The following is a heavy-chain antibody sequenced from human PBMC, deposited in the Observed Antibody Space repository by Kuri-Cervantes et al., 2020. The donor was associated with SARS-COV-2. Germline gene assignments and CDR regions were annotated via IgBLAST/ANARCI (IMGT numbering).Heavy chain of an antibody. Sequence: ASVKVSCKASGYTFTSYGISWVRQAPGQGLEWMGWISAYNGNTNYAQKLQGRVTMTTDTSTSTAYMELRSLRSDDTAVYYCARVGDCSSTSCYDYYYMDVWGKGTTVTVSS. D-gene: IGHD2-2*03. J-gene: IGHJ6*03. CDR2: ISAYNGNT. CDR1: GYTFTSYG. V-gene: IGHV1-18*01. CDR3: ARVGDCSSTSCYDYYYMDV.